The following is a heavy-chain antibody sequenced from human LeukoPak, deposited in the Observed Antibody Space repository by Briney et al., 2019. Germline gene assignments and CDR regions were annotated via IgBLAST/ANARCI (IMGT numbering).Heavy chain of an antibody. CDR2: ISWNSSRK. CDR3: AKGGGSGKYFDY. Sequence: PGGSLRLSCAASGFPFDDYAMHWVTQAPGKGLEWVSGISWNSSRKGYADAVKGRFTISRDNAKNSLYLQMNSLRAEDTALYYCAKGGGSGKYFDYWGQGTRVTVSS. CDR1: GFPFDDYA. D-gene: IGHD3-10*01. J-gene: IGHJ4*02. V-gene: IGHV3-9*01.